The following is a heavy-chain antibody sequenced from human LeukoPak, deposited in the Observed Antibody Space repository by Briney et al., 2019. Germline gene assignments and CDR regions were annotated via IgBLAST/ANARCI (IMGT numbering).Heavy chain of an antibody. CDR3: ARAYGSGRYYNTYYYYYMDV. Sequence: SETLSLTCTVSGGSVSTFYYWTWIRQPPGKGLEWIGSIFASGSTNYNPSLKSRVTISLDTSKKQFSLKLSSVTAADTAVYYCARAYGSGRYYNTYYYYYMDVWGKGTTVTVSS. CDR1: GGSVSTFYY. CDR2: IFASGST. V-gene: IGHV4-4*09. D-gene: IGHD3-10*01. J-gene: IGHJ6*03.